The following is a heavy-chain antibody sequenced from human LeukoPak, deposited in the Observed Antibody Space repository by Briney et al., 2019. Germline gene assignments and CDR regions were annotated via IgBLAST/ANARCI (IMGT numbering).Heavy chain of an antibody. CDR1: GGSFSGYY. Sequence: SETLSLTCAVYGGSFSGYYWSWIRQPPGKGLEWIGEINHSGSTNYNPSLKSRVTISVDTSKNQFSLKLSSVTAADTAVYYCARGPYSSGLDYWGQGTLVTISS. CDR2: INHSGST. J-gene: IGHJ4*02. V-gene: IGHV4-34*01. CDR3: ARGPYSSGLDY. D-gene: IGHD6-19*01.